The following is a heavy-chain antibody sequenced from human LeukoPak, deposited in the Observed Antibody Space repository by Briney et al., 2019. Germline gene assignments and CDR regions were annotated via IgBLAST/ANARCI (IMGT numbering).Heavy chain of an antibody. V-gene: IGHV4-61*05. D-gene: IGHD6-19*01. CDR1: GGSISSSSYY. Sequence: SETLSLTCTVSGGSISSSSYYWSWIRQPPGKGLEWIGYIYYSGSTSYNPSLNSRLTISVHTSKNQLSLKLSSVAAADTAVYYCARLSAVAGNWASDYWGQGTLVTVSS. CDR3: ARLSAVAGNWASDY. J-gene: IGHJ4*02. CDR2: IYYSGST.